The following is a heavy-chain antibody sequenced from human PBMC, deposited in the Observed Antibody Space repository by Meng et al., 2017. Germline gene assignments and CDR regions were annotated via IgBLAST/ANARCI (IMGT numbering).Heavy chain of an antibody. Sequence: QVPLGRSGAEVKKPGASVKVSCKASGYTFTGYGISWVRQAPGQGLEWLGWISAYNGNTNYAQKLQGRVTMTTDTSTSTAYMELRSLRSDDTAVYYCARSHFGGMGNWYFDLWGRGTLVTVSS. CDR1: GYTFTGYG. V-gene: IGHV1-18*01. J-gene: IGHJ2*01. CDR3: ARSHFGGMGNWYFDL. D-gene: IGHD3-16*01. CDR2: ISAYNGNT.